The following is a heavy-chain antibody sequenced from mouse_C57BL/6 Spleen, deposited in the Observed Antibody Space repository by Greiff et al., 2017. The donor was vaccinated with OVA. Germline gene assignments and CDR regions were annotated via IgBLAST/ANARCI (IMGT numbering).Heavy chain of an antibody. CDR2: IDPSDSYT. J-gene: IGHJ2*01. CDR1: GYTFTSYL. CDR3: ASGTRYFDY. Sequence: QVQLQQPGAELVMPGASVKLSCKASGYTFTSYLMHWVKQRPGQGLEWIGEIDPSDSYTNYNQKFKGKSTLTVDKSSSTAYMQLSSLTSEDSAVYYCASGTRYFDYWGQGTTLTVSS. V-gene: IGHV1-69*01.